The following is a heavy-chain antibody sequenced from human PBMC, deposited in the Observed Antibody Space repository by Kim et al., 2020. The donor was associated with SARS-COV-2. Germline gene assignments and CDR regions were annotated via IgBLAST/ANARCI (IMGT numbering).Heavy chain of an antibody. V-gene: IGHV1-69*13. D-gene: IGHD3-10*01. CDR3: ARVNGSGSYGEGGFDY. Sequence: SVKVSCKASGGTFSSYAISWVRQAPGQGLEWMGGIIPIFGTANYAQKFQGRVTITADESTSTAYMELSSLRSEDTAVYYCARVNGSGSYGEGGFDYWGQGTLVTVSS. CDR2: IIPIFGTA. CDR1: GGTFSSYA. J-gene: IGHJ4*02.